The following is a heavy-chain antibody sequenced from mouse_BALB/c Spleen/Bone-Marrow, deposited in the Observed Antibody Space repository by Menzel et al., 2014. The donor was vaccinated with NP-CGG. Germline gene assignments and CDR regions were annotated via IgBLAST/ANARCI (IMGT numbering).Heavy chain of an antibody. J-gene: IGHJ4*01. CDR3: ARSLLRADY. Sequence: VKLQESGAELAKPGASVKMSCKASGYTFTNYWMHWVKQRPGQGLEWIGYIYPSTGYTEYNQKFKDKATLTSDKSSSTAYMQLSSLTSEDSAVYYCARSLLRADYWGQGTSVTVSS. CDR1: GYTFTNYW. CDR2: IYPSTGYT. D-gene: IGHD1-1*01. V-gene: IGHV1-7*01.